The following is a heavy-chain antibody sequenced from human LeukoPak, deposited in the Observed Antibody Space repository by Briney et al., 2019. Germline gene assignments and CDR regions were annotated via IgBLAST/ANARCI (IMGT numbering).Heavy chain of an antibody. J-gene: IGHJ5*02. CDR1: GYNFPSFW. V-gene: IGHV5-51*01. CDR2: IYPDDSNT. Sequence: GESLKISCKASGYNFPSFWIAWVRQMPGKGLEWMGIIYPDDSNTRYSPSFQGQVTFSADKSINTAYLQWTSLKASDTAKYYCARLGENLAVGAPGYWFDPWGQGTLVTVSS. CDR3: ARLGENLAVGAPGYWFDP. D-gene: IGHD1-26*01.